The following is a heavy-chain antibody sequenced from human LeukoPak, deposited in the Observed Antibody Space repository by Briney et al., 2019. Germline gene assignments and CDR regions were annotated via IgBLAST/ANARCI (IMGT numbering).Heavy chain of an antibody. CDR1: GFTFTNYG. Sequence: PGGSLRLSCAASGFTFTNYGMNWVRQAPGKGLEWVSAISGSGGSTYYADSVEGRFTISRDNSKNTLYLQMNSLRAEDTAVYYCAKDGVVVAAISDAFDIWGQGTMVTVSS. V-gene: IGHV3-23*01. CDR3: AKDGVVVAAISDAFDI. CDR2: ISGSGGST. J-gene: IGHJ3*02. D-gene: IGHD2-15*01.